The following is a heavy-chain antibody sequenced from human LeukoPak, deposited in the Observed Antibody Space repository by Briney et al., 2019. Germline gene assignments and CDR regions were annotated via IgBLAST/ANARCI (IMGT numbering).Heavy chain of an antibody. CDR1: GFTFSDSS. CDR2: IRSKANNFAT. J-gene: IGHJ4*02. D-gene: IGHD3-10*01. Sequence: PGGSLRLSCAASGFTFSDSSIHWVRQASGKGLEWVGRIRSKANNFATAHAASVEGRFTISRDDSKNTAYLQMNSLKTEDTALYYCTRLTMVRGLIIYFDFWGQGTLVTVSS. CDR3: TRLTMVRGLIIYFDF. V-gene: IGHV3-73*01.